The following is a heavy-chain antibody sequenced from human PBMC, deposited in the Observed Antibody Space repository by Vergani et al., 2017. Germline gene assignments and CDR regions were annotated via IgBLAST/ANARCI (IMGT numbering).Heavy chain of an antibody. J-gene: IGHJ4*02. CDR3: ARHTTYTDS. Sequence: EVELVQSGPEMRKPGESLKLPCKGSEYSFGNYWMDWVRQMPGKGLEWMGIIYPADSDTRYSPSFQGQVTISADKSISTAFLQWDSLKASDTALYYCARHTTYTDSWGQGTLVTVSS. CDR2: IYPADSDT. V-gene: IGHV5-51*01. D-gene: IGHD1-1*01. CDR1: EYSFGNYW.